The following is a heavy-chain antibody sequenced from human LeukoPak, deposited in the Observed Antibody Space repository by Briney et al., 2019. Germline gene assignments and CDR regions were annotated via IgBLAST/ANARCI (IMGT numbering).Heavy chain of an antibody. Sequence: SETLFLTCTVSGGSISSYYWSWIRQPPGKGLEWIGYIYYSGSTNYNPSLKSRVTISVDTSKNQFSLKLSSVTAADTAVYYCARDDGDTGLDYWGQGTLVTVSS. CDR2: IYYSGST. J-gene: IGHJ4*02. CDR1: GGSISSYY. D-gene: IGHD2-21*02. V-gene: IGHV4-59*01. CDR3: ARDDGDTGLDY.